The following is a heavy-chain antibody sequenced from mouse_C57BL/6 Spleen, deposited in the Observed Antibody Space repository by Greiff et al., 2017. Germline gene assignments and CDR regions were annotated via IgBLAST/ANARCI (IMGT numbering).Heavy chain of an antibody. CDR1: GYTFTDYN. CDR2: INPNNGGT. Sequence: VQLQQSGPELVKPGASVKIPCKASGYTFTDYNMDWVKQSHGKSLEWIGDINPNNGGTIYNQKFKGKATLTVDKSSSTAYMELRSLTSEDTAVYYCAREGDDYDGSYAMDYWGQGTSVTVSS. CDR3: AREGDDYDGSYAMDY. D-gene: IGHD2-4*01. V-gene: IGHV1-18*01. J-gene: IGHJ4*01.